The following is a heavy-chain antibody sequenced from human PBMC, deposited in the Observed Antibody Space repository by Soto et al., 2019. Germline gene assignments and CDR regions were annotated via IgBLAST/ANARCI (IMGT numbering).Heavy chain of an antibody. J-gene: IGHJ6*02. CDR3: ARDLLRYYWIDFPYYCYGVDV. CDR2: ISYDGSNK. Sequence: QVQLVESGGGVVQPGRSLRLSCAASGFTFSSYAMHWVRQAPGKGLEWVAVISYDGSNKYYADSVKGRFTISRENSKNTMYLQMNSLVAEDTAVCYCARDLLRYYWIDFPYYCYGVDVWGQGTTVSVSS. CDR1: GFTFSSYA. V-gene: IGHV3-30-3*01. D-gene: IGHD1-1*01.